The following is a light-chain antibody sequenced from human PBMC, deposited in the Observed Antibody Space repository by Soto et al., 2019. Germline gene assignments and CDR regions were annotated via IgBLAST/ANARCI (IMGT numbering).Light chain of an antibody. Sequence: PGERATLSCRASQNFGSTYLAWYQQKRGQAPMFLIYGASSRATGIPDRVSGKGFGENFTLSISRLEPEDFAVYFCQQHRTFGQGTKVDIK. CDR3: QQHRT. J-gene: IGKJ1*01. CDR1: QNFGSTY. V-gene: IGKV3-20*01. CDR2: GAS.